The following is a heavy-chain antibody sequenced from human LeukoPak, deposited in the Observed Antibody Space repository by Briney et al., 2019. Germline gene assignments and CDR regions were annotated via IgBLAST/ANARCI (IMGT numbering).Heavy chain of an antibody. CDR2: ISYDGSNK. J-gene: IGHJ4*02. D-gene: IGHD3-22*01. CDR3: ANTYYYDSSGYYHHPYYFDY. V-gene: IGHV3-30*18. Sequence: GGSLRLSCAASGFTFSSYGMHWVRQAPGKGLEWVAVISYDGSNKYYVDSVKGRFTISRDNSKNTLYLQMNSLRAEDTAVYYCANTYYYDSSGYYHHPYYFDYWGQGTLVTVSS. CDR1: GFTFSSYG.